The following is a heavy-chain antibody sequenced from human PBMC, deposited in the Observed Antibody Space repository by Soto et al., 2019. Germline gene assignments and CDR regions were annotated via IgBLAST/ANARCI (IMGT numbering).Heavy chain of an antibody. V-gene: IGHV4-61*01. Sequence: PSETLSLTCTVSGGSVSSDSYYWRWIRQPPGKGLEWIGYIYYSGSTNYNPSLKSRVTISVDTSKNQFSLKLSSVTAADTAVYYCASGYSSSSYYYYGMDVWGQGTTVTVSS. J-gene: IGHJ6*02. D-gene: IGHD6-6*01. CDR3: ASGYSSSSYYYYGMDV. CDR1: GGSVSSDSYY. CDR2: IYYSGST.